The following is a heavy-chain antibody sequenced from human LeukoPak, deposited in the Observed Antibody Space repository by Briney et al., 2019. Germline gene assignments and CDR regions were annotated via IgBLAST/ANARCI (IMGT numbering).Heavy chain of an antibody. CDR1: GFTFSSYA. Sequence: GGSLRLSCAASGFTFSSYAVSWVRQAPGKGLEWVSAISGSGGSTYYADSVKGRFTISRDNSKNTLYLRMNSLRAEDTAVYYCAKDRGQWLGGDWGQGTLVTVSS. J-gene: IGHJ4*02. CDR2: ISGSGGST. CDR3: AKDRGQWLGGD. V-gene: IGHV3-23*01. D-gene: IGHD6-19*01.